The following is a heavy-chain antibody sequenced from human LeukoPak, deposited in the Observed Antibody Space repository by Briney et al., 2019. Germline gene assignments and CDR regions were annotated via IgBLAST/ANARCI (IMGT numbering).Heavy chain of an antibody. D-gene: IGHD6-13*01. J-gene: IGHJ4*02. CDR3: ARVGSIAAAGKHFDY. V-gene: IGHV1-2*02. CDR2: INPNSGGT. CDR1: GYTFTGYY. Sequence: GASVKVSCKASGYTFTGYYMHWVRQPPGQGLEWMGLINPNSGGTNYAQKFQGRVTMTRDTSISTAYMELSRLRSDDTAVYYCARVGSIAAAGKHFDYWGQGTLVTVSS.